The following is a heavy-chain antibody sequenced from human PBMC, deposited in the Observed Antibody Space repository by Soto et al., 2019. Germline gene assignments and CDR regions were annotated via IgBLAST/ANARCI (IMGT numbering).Heavy chain of an antibody. J-gene: IGHJ4*02. CDR1: GFTFSSFW. Sequence: EVQLVESGGGLVQPGGSLRLSCAASGFTFSSFWMYWVRQAPGKGLVWVSRINSDASTTSYADSVKGRFTISRDNAKETLYPQMNSLRAEDTAVYCCARIPPGWGGGQLVLDYWGQGTLVTVSS. D-gene: IGHD6-13*01. CDR3: ARIPPGWGGGQLVLDY. V-gene: IGHV3-74*01. CDR2: INSDASTT.